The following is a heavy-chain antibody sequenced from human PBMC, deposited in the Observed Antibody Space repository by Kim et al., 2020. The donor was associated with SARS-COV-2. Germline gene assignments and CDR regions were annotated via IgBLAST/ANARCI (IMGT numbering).Heavy chain of an antibody. V-gene: IGHV3-23*01. D-gene: IGHD6-6*01. CDR3: AKDEDSSTPRGAFDI. J-gene: IGHJ3*02. Sequence: DSVKGRFTISRDNSKNTLYLQMNSLRAEDTAVYYCAKDEDSSTPRGAFDIWGQGTMVTVSS.